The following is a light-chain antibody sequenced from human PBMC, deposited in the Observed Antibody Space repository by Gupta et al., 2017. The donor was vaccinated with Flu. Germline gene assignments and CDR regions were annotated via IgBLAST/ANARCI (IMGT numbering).Light chain of an antibody. CDR3: YSFAGTYTMWV. CDR2: DVS. CDR1: RSDVGGYNY. Sequence: PLTHPRALSASPGQAVTISSAGTRSDVGGYNYVSWYQHHPGKAPKLLIYDVSPRPSGVPDRFSGSKSGNTASLTISGLQSEDEADYYCYSFAGTYTMWVFGGGTELTVL. J-gene: IGLJ3*02. V-gene: IGLV2-11*01.